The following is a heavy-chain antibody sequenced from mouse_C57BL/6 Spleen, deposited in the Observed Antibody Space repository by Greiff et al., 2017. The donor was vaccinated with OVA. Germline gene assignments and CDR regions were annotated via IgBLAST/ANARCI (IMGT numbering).Heavy chain of an antibody. CDR3: ARWEWLLPLWYFDV. CDR2: INPSNGGT. D-gene: IGHD2-3*01. Sequence: VQLQQPGTELVKPGASVKLSCKASGYTFTSYWMHWVKQRPGHGLEWIGNINPSNGGTNYNEKFKSKATLTVDKSSSTAYMQLSSLTSEDSAVYYCARWEWLLPLWYFDVWGTGTTVTVSS. CDR1: GYTFTSYW. V-gene: IGHV1-53*01. J-gene: IGHJ1*03.